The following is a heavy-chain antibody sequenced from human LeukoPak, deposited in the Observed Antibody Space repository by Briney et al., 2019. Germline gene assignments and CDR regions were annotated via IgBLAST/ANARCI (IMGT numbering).Heavy chain of an antibody. V-gene: IGHV3-74*01. J-gene: IGHJ5*01. CDR2: IKGDGSHT. CDR3: VRDWDHFDFDS. CDR1: GFTFSNSW. D-gene: IGHD3-9*01. Sequence: GGSLRLSCAASGFTFSNSWMHWVRQAPGKGLVWVSRIKGDGSHTIYADSVKGRFTISRDSAKNTLYLQMKSLRAEDTAVYYCVRDWDHFDFDSWGQGTLVTVSS.